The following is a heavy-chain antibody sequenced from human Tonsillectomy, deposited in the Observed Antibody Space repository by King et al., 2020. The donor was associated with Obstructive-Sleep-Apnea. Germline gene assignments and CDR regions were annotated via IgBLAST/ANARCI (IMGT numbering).Heavy chain of an antibody. D-gene: IGHD4-11*01. CDR1: GGSISSYF. J-gene: IGHJ3*02. Sequence: VQLQESGPGLVKPSETLFLTCTVSGGSISSYFWSWIRQPPGKRLEWIGYMYYSGSTNYNPSLKSRVTISVDTSKNQFSLKLFSVTAADTAMYFCASRLPPGAFDIWGRGTMVTVSS. CDR3: ASRLPPGAFDI. V-gene: IGHV4-59*01. CDR2: MYYSGST.